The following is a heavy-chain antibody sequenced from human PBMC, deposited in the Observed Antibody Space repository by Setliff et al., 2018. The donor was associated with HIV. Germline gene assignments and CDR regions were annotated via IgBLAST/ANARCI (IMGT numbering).Heavy chain of an antibody. V-gene: IGHV3-23*01. CDR3: AKLQEGHVYSHYDS. CDR2: ISGSGSTT. CDR1: GFIFDSYT. D-gene: IGHD2-21*01. J-gene: IGHJ4*02. Sequence: PGGSLRLSCAASGFIFDSYTLHWVRQAPGKGLEWVSSISGSGSTTYYADSVKGRLTISRDNSQNALYLHMNSLRAEDTAVYYCAKLQEGHVYSHYDSWGQGTLVTVSS.